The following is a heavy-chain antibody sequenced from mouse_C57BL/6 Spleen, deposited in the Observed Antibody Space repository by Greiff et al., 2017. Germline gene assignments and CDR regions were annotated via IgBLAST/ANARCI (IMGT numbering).Heavy chain of an antibody. J-gene: IGHJ4*01. CDR1: GYSFTDYN. V-gene: IGHV1-39*01. CDR2: INPNYGTT. D-gene: IGHD2-5*01. Sequence: VQLQQSVPELVKPGASVKISCKASGYSFTDYNMNWVKQSNGKSLEWIGVINPNYGTTSYNQKFKGKATLTVDQSSSTAYMQLNSLTSEDSAVYYCAREEDYSNYDAMDYWGQGTSVTVSS. CDR3: AREEDYSNYDAMDY.